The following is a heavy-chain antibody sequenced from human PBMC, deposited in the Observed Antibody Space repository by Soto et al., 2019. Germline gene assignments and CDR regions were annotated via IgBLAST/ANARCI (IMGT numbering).Heavy chain of an antibody. CDR1: GFTFSSYA. J-gene: IGHJ5*02. Sequence: QVQLVESGGGVVQPGRSPRLSCAASGFTFSSYAMHWVRQAPGKGLEWVAVISYDGSNKYYADSVKGRFTISRDNSKNTLYLQMNSLRAEDTAVYYCARGLGYCISTSCYARWFDPWGQGTLVTVSS. CDR3: ARGLGYCISTSCYARWFDP. V-gene: IGHV3-30-3*01. D-gene: IGHD2-2*01. CDR2: ISYDGSNK.